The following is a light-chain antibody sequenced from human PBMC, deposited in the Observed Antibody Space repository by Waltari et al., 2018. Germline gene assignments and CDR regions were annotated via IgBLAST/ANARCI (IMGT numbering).Light chain of an antibody. V-gene: IGKV3-20*01. CDR1: QSVNTY. CDR3: QHHVRLPAT. J-gene: IGKJ1*01. CDR2: GAY. Sequence: IVLTQSPGTLSLSPGERATLSCRASQSVNTYLAWYQQKPGQAPRLLIYGAYTRAAGIPDRFSGSGSGTDFSLTISRLEVEDFAVYYCQHHVRLPATFGQGTKVEIK.